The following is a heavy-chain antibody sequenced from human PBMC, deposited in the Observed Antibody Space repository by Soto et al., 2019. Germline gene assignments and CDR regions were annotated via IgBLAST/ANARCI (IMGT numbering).Heavy chain of an antibody. J-gene: IGHJ3*02. D-gene: IGHD3-22*01. CDR2: ISAYNGKT. Sequence: QVQLVQSGAEVKKPGASVKVSCKASGYTFTGYGIRWVRQAPGQGLEWMGWISAYNGKTNYAQKLQGRVTMTTDTSTSTAYMELRSLRSDDTAVYYCARDSLMIDVIDAFDIWGQGTMVTVSS. CDR1: GYTFTGYG. V-gene: IGHV1-18*01. CDR3: ARDSLMIDVIDAFDI.